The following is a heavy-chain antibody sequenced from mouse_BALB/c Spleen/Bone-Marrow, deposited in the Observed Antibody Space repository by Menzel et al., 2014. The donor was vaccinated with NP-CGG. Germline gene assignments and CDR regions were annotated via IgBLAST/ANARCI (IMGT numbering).Heavy chain of an antibody. CDR2: IYPGDGDT. V-gene: IGHV1-80*01. CDR1: GYAFSNYG. J-gene: IGHJ4*01. Sequence: QVQLQQSGAELVRPGSSVKISCKASGYAFSNYGMNWAQQRPGQGLEWIGQIYPGDGDTNYNGKFKGRVTLTADKSSSTAYMQLSSLTSEDSAVYFCASVYDYGRGYAMDYWGQGTSVTVSS. D-gene: IGHD2-4*01. CDR3: ASVYDYGRGYAMDY.